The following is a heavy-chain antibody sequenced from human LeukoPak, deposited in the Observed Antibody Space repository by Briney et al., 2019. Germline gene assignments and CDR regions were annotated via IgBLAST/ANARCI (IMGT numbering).Heavy chain of an antibody. Sequence: SETLSLTCAVSGDSISSYFWSWIRQPPGKGLEWIGYIYYGGSTKYSPSLKSRVTISVNKSKNHFSLRLSSVAAADTAVYYCARTTEGGYTYDYFYYYYMDVWGKGTTVTISS. J-gene: IGHJ6*03. CDR1: GDSISSYF. V-gene: IGHV4-59*01. CDR3: ARTTEGGYTYDYFYYYYMDV. CDR2: IYYGGST. D-gene: IGHD5-18*01.